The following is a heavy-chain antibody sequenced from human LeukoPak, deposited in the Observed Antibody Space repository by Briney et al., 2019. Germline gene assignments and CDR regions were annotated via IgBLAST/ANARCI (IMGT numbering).Heavy chain of an antibody. CDR2: FYYSGFT. V-gene: IGHV4-39*01. CDR3: ARLKVGTTHPDY. CDR1: DDSISRSSYY. Sequence: SSETLSLTCSVSDDSISRSSYYWDWIRQPPGKGLEWIGTFYYSGFTYYNPSLKNRVTISVDTFKNQFSLKLSSVTAEDTAVYYCARLKVGTTHPDYWGQGTLVTVSS. D-gene: IGHD1-26*01. J-gene: IGHJ4*02.